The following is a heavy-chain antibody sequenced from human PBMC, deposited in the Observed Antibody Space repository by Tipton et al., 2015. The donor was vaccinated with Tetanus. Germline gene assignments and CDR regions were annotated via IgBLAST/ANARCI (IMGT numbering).Heavy chain of an antibody. V-gene: IGHV4-39*01. Sequence: TLSLTCTVSGGSISSSTYYWGWIRQPPGKGLEWIGSIYYSGNTYYNPALKSRVTISGDTSKNQFSLELSSVTAADTAVYYCARQCVVPAAENDYGDNAFDSWGQGTLVTVSS. D-gene: IGHD2-2*01. CDR3: ARQCVVPAAENDYGDNAFDS. J-gene: IGHJ4*02. CDR2: IYYSGNT. CDR1: GGSISSSTYY.